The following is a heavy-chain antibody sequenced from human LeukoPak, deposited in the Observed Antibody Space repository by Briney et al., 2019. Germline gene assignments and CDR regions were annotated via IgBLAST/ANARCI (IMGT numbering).Heavy chain of an antibody. V-gene: IGHV4-59*08. Sequence: PSETLSLTCTVSGGSISSYYWSWIRQPPGKGLEWIGYIYYSGSTNYKPSLKSRVTISVDTSKNQFSLKLSSVTAADTALYYCAGHMGSFRTHFDYWGQGTLVTVSS. CDR3: AGHMGSFRTHFDY. CDR1: GGSISSYY. CDR2: IYYSGST. J-gene: IGHJ4*02. D-gene: IGHD6-13*01.